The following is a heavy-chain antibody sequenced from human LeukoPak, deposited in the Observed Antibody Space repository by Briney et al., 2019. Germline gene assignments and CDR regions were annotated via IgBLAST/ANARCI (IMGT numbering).Heavy chain of an antibody. CDR2: TYYMSKWIS. CDR3: ARWEHAPHYFDY. V-gene: IGHV6-1*01. Sequence: SQTLSLTCAISGDSVSSNSAAWSWIRQSPSRGLEWLGRTYYMSKWISDYAVFVKSRITINPDTSKNQFSLQLNSVTPEDAAVYYCARWEHAPHYFDYWGQGTLVTVSS. CDR1: GDSVSSNSAA. D-gene: IGHD1-26*01. J-gene: IGHJ4*02.